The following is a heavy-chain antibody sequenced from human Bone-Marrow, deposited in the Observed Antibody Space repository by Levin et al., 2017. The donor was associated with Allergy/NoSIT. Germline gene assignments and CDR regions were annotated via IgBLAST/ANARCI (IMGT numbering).Heavy chain of an antibody. D-gene: IGHD6-19*01. CDR3: AKDLSPRIAVTGNIEY. J-gene: IGHJ4*02. CDR2: ISWDASTT. Sequence: RAGGSLRLSCAASGFTFNDYTMHWVRQAPQRGLEWVSLISWDASTTYYADSVRGRFTISRDNSKNALYLQMNSLTTEDTALYYCAKDLSPRIAVTGNIEYWGQGTLVTVSS. CDR1: GFTFNDYT. V-gene: IGHV3-43*01.